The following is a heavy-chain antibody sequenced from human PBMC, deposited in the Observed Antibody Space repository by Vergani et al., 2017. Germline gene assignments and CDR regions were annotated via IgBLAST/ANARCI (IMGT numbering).Heavy chain of an antibody. CDR2: ISSSSSTI. CDR3: ARDYYDSSGYYYVPYYYYGMDV. CDR1: GFTFSSYS. Sequence: EVQLVESGGGLVQPGGSLRLSCAASGFTFSSYSMNWVRQAPGKGLEWVSYISSSSSTIYYADSAKGRFTISRDNAKNSLYLQMNSLRAEDTAVYYCARDYYDSSGYYYVPYYYYGMDVWGQGTTVTVSS. D-gene: IGHD3-22*01. V-gene: IGHV3-48*01. J-gene: IGHJ6*02.